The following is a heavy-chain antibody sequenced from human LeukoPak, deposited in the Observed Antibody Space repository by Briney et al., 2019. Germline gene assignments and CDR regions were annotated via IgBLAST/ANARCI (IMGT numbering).Heavy chain of an antibody. CDR2: IYTSGST. J-gene: IGHJ6*02. CDR3: ARDRGRYCSGGSCYMFRDYYYGMDV. V-gene: IGHV4-4*07. D-gene: IGHD2-15*01. CDR1: GGSISSYY. Sequence: PSETLSLTCTVSGGSISSYYWSWLRQPAGKGLEWIGRIYTSGSTNYNPSLKSRVTMSVDTSKNQFSLKLSSVTAADTAVYYCARDRGRYCSGGSCYMFRDYYYGMDVWGQGTTVTVSS.